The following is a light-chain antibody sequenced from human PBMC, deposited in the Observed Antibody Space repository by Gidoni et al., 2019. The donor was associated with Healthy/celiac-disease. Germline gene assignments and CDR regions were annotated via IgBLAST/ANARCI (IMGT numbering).Light chain of an antibody. Sequence: EFLLTHSLATLSLSPGERATLSCRASQSVSSYLAWYQQKPGQAPRLLIYDASNRATGIPARFSGSGSGTDFTLTISSLEPEDFAVYYCQQRSNWPVFTFGPGTKVDIK. CDR2: DAS. CDR1: QSVSSY. CDR3: QQRSNWPVFT. V-gene: IGKV3-11*01. J-gene: IGKJ3*01.